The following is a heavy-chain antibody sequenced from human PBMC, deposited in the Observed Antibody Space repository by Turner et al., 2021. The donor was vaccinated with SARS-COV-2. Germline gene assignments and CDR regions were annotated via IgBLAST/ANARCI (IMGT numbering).Heavy chain of an antibody. CDR3: ARGLSGYSYGYDY. V-gene: IGHV3-74*01. D-gene: IGHD5-18*01. J-gene: IGHJ4*02. CDR1: GFTFSTYW. Sequence: EVQLVESGGGLVQPGGSLRLPCAASGFTFSTYWMHWVRQAPGKGLVWVSRINSDGSTTNYADSVKGRFTISRDKAKNTVYLQMNSLRAEDTAVYYCARGLSGYSYGYDYWGQGTLVTVSS. CDR2: INSDGSTT.